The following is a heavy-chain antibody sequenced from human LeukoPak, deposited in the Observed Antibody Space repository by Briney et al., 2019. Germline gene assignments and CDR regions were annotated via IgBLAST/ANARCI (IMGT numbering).Heavy chain of an antibody. CDR1: GYTFTSYY. J-gene: IGHJ6*03. V-gene: IGHV1-46*01. Sequence: GASVKVSCKASGYTFTSYYIHLVRQAPGQGFEWMAIINPSDGSTTNSQKFQGRVTMTRDTSTSTVYMELSGLRSEDTAVYYCARDPIGAYYYMDVWGKGTTVTISS. CDR3: ARDPIGAYYYMDV. D-gene: IGHD3-16*01. CDR2: INPSDGST.